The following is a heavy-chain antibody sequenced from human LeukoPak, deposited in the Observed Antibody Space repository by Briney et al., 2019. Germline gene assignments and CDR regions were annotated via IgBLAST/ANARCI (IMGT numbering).Heavy chain of an antibody. V-gene: IGHV5-51*01. CDR3: ASHYYYGSGSCVGAFDI. J-gene: IGHJ3*02. D-gene: IGHD3-10*01. CDR1: GYSFTSYW. Sequence: GESLKISCKGSGYSFTSYWIGWVRQMPGKGLEWMGIIYPGDSDTRYSPSLQGQVTISADKSISTAYLQWSSLKASDTAMYYCASHYYYGSGSCVGAFDIWGQGTMVTVSS. CDR2: IYPGDSDT.